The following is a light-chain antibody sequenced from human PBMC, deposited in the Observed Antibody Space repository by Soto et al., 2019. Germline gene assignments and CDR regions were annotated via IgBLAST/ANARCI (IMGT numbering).Light chain of an antibody. CDR1: QSVSSIF. J-gene: IGKJ1*01. CDR3: QQYGSS. Sequence: EIVLTQSPGTLCLSPGERATLSCRASQSVSSIFLAWYQQKPGQAPRLLIYGASSRATGIPDRFSGSGSGTDFTLTISRLEPEDFAVYYCQQYGSSFGQGTKVDIK. CDR2: GAS. V-gene: IGKV3-20*01.